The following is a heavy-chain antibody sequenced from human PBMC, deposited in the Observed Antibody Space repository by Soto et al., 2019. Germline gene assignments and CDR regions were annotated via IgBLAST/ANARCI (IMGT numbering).Heavy chain of an antibody. CDR3: TTDPAEWELPTNFDY. D-gene: IGHD1-26*01. J-gene: IGHJ4*02. CDR1: GYTLTELS. CDR2: FDPEDGET. V-gene: IGHV1-24*01. Sequence: GASVKVSCKVSGYTLTELSMHWVRQAPGKGLEWMGGFDPEDGETIYAQKFRGRVTMTEDTSTDTAYMELSSLRSEDTAVYYCTTDPAEWELPTNFDYWGQGTLVTVSS.